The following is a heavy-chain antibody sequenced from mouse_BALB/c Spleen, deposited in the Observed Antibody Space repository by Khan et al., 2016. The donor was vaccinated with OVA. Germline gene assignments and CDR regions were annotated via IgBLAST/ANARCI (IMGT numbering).Heavy chain of an antibody. V-gene: IGHV1S135*01. CDR3: ALIYYYGTGFDY. CDR2: IDPYNGGT. D-gene: IGHD1-1*01. Sequence: VQLQQSGPELVSPGASVKVSCKASGYSFTDYNIYWVKQGHGKSLEWIGYIDPYNGGTSYNQKFKGKATLTVDKSSSTAFMHLNRLTSEDSAVYHCALIYYYGTGFDYWGQGTTLTGSS. CDR1: GYSFTDYN. J-gene: IGHJ2*01.